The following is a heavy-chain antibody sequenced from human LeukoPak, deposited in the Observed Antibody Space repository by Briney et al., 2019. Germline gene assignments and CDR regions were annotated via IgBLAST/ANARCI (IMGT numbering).Heavy chain of an antibody. CDR2: INHSGST. D-gene: IGHD1-26*01. Sequence: SETLSLTCAVYGGSFSGYYWSWIRQPPGKGLEWIGEINHSGSTNYNPSLKSRVTISVDTSKNQFSLRLSSVTAADTAVYYCARGNLGSLGFDYWGQGTLVTVSS. CDR3: ARGNLGSLGFDY. J-gene: IGHJ4*02. V-gene: IGHV4-34*01. CDR1: GGSFSGYY.